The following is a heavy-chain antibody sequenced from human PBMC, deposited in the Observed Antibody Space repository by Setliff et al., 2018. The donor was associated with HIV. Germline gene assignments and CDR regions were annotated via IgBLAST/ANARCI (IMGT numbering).Heavy chain of an antibody. CDR1: GYTFTSYD. Sequence: EAAVKVSCKASGYTFTSYDINWVRQATGQGREWMGWMNPNSGNTGYAQKIQGRVTMTRNTAINTAYMELNSLRSEDTAVYYCARGAWYTSGWYSSRYMDVWGKGTTVTVSS. V-gene: IGHV1-8*02. CDR3: ARGAWYTSGWYSSRYMDV. CDR2: MNPNSGNT. J-gene: IGHJ6*03. D-gene: IGHD6-19*01.